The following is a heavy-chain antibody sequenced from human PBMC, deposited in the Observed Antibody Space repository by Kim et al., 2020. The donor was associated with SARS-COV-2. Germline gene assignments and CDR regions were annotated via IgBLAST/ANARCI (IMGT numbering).Heavy chain of an antibody. V-gene: IGHV3-30*18. Sequence: GGYLRLSCAASGFTFSSYGMHWVRQAPGKGLEWVAVISYDGSNKYYADSVKGRFTISRDNSKNTLYLQMNSLRAVDTAVYYCAKDGGWYSRGGPGDFDYWGQVTLVTVSS. CDR3: AKDGGWYSRGGPGDFDY. CDR1: GFTFSSYG. D-gene: IGHD6-19*01. CDR2: ISYDGSNK. J-gene: IGHJ4*02.